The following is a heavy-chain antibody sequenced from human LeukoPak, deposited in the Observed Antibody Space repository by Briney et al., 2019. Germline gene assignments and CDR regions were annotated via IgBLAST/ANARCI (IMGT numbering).Heavy chain of an antibody. CDR1: GFTFSSYW. V-gene: IGHV3-74*01. CDR2: INSDGSST. Sequence: GGSLRLSCAASGFTFSSYWMHWVRQAPGKGLVWVSRINSDGSSTSYADSVKGRFTISRDNAKNTLYLQINSLRAEDTAVYYCARVAPTYCGGDCYPDWGQGTLVTASS. CDR3: ARVAPTYCGGDCYPD. J-gene: IGHJ4*02. D-gene: IGHD2-21*02.